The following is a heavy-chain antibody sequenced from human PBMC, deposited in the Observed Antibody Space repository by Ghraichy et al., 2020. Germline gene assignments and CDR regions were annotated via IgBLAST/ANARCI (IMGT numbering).Heavy chain of an antibody. J-gene: IGHJ2*01. CDR1: GLTFSNYW. CDR2: INGDGSGT. D-gene: IGHD3-10*01. Sequence: GESLNISCAASGLTFSNYWMHWVRQAPGKELVWVSRINGDGSGTTYADSVKGRFTISRDNARNTVHLQLNSLRAEDTAVYFCATGRGHYYDLWGRGTLVTVSS. V-gene: IGHV3-74*03. CDR3: ATGRGHYYDL.